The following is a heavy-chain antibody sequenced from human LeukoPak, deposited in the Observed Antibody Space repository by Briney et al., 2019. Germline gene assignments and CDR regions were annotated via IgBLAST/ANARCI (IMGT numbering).Heavy chain of an antibody. Sequence: PGGSLRLSCAASGFTFGSYAMSWVRQAPGKGLELVSAISGSGGSTYYADSVKGRFTISRDNSKNTLYLQMNSLRAEDTAVYYCAKLSSSGWYMSAFDIWGQGTMVTVSS. V-gene: IGHV3-23*01. D-gene: IGHD6-19*01. CDR2: ISGSGGST. J-gene: IGHJ3*02. CDR1: GFTFGSYA. CDR3: AKLSSSGWYMSAFDI.